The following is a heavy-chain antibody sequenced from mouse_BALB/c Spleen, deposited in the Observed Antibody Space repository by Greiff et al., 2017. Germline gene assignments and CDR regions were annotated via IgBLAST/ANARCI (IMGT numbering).Heavy chain of an antibody. J-gene: IGHJ4*01. D-gene: IGHD2-2*01. CDR3: ARYRGYDRVYYAMDY. CDR2: ISSGSSTI. CDR1: RFTFSSFG. V-gene: IGHV5-17*02. Sequence: EVKLMESGGGLVQPGGSRKLSCAASRFTFSSFGMHWVRQAPEKGLEWVAYISSGSSTIYYADTVKGRFTISRDNPKNTLFLQMTSLRSEDTAMYYCARYRGYDRVYYAMDYWGQGTSVTVSS.